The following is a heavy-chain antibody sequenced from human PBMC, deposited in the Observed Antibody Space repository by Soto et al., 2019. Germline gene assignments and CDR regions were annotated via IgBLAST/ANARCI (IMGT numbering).Heavy chain of an antibody. CDR2: INHSGST. CDR1: GGSISSYY. Sequence: SETLSLTCTVSGGSISSYYWSWIRRPPGKGLEWIGEINHSGSTNYNPSLKSRVTISVDTSKNQFSLKLSSVTAADTAVYYCARGSRRAAVLRYLDLWGRGTLVTVST. J-gene: IGHJ2*01. CDR3: ARGSRRAAVLRYLDL. V-gene: IGHV4-34*01. D-gene: IGHD6-13*01.